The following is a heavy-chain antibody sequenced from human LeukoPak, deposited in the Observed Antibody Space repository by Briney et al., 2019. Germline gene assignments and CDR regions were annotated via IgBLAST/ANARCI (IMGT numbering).Heavy chain of an antibody. Sequence: GGSLRLSCAASGFTFSSYSVNWVRQAPGKGLEWVSYISSTTGIKYYADSVKGRFTISRDDAKKSLYLQMNSLRAEDTAVYYCARDRSGELLDYWGQGTLVTVSS. D-gene: IGHD1-26*01. J-gene: IGHJ4*02. CDR3: ARDRSGELLDY. V-gene: IGHV3-48*04. CDR2: ISSTTGIK. CDR1: GFTFSSYS.